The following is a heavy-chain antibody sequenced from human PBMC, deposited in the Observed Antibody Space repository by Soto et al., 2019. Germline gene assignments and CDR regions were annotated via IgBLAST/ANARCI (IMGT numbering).Heavy chain of an antibody. J-gene: IGHJ4*02. Sequence: SETPSLTCAVYGGSFSGYYWSWIRQPPGKGLEWIGEINHSGSTNYNPSLKSRVTISVDTSKNQFSLKLSSVTAADTAVYYCARGRWVRGVFDYSGQGPLVTV. CDR2: INHSGST. CDR3: ARGRWVRGVFDY. V-gene: IGHV4-34*01. CDR1: GGSFSGYY. D-gene: IGHD3-10*01.